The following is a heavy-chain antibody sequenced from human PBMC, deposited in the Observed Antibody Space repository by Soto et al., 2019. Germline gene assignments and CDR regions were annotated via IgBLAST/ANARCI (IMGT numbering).Heavy chain of an antibody. CDR2: ISGGGGGK. Sequence: EVRLLESGGGLEQPGGSLRLSCTTSGFTFDNFAMSWVRQAPGRGLEWVSAISGGGGGKYYADSVKGRFIISRDNSTNTVYLQLNGLRTEDTAVYYCAKDVHYDSSGGLDYWGQGTLVTVSS. CDR1: GFTFDNFA. CDR3: AKDVHYDSSGGLDY. J-gene: IGHJ4*02. D-gene: IGHD3-22*01. V-gene: IGHV3-23*01.